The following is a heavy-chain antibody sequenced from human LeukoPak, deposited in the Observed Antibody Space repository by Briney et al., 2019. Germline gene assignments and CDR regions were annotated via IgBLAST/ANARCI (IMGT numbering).Heavy chain of an antibody. CDR1: GFTFSSYY. CDR3: ARGGYGDYNGMDV. D-gene: IGHD5-12*01. CDR2: ISGDGSSI. V-gene: IGHV3-74*01. Sequence: PGGSLRLSCVASGFTFSSYYMHWVRQVPGKGLVWVSRISGDGSSISYADSVKGRFTITRDNAKNSLYVQMNSLRADDSAVYYCARGGYGDYNGMDVWGQGTTVTVSS. J-gene: IGHJ6*02.